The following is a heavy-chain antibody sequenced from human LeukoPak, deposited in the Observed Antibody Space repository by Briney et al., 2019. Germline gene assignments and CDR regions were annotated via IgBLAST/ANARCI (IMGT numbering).Heavy chain of an antibody. Sequence: GGSLRLSCTASGFTFSRSAMTWVRQAPGKGLEWLSSIIISDGRTYYSDPVKGRVTISRDISKNTLYLQMISPRAEDTAVYYCARGGYYDILTRVFDYWGQGTLVTVSS. CDR2: IIISDGRT. D-gene: IGHD3-9*01. CDR1: GFTFSRSA. V-gene: IGHV3-23*01. J-gene: IGHJ4*02. CDR3: ARGGYYDILTRVFDY.